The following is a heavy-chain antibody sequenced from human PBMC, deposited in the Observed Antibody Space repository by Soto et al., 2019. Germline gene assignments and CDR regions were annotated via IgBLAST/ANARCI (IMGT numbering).Heavy chain of an antibody. Sequence: QVQLQESGPGLVKPSQTLSLTCTVSGGSISSGGYYWSWIRQHPGKGLEWIGYIYYSGSTYYNPSLKSLVTISVDTSKNQFSLKLSSVTAADTAVYYCAREAVGDDYIWGSYRYRYFDYWGQGTLVTVSS. J-gene: IGHJ4*02. V-gene: IGHV4-31*01. CDR3: AREAVGDDYIWGSYRYRYFDY. CDR2: IYYSGST. CDR1: GGSISSGGYY. D-gene: IGHD3-16*02.